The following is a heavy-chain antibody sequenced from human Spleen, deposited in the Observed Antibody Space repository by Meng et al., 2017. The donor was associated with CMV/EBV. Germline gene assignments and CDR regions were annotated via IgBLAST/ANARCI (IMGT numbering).Heavy chain of an antibody. V-gene: IGHV1-46*01. D-gene: IGHD1-26*01. Sequence: ASGYSFTSYYMHWVRQAPGQGLEWMGIINPNAGGTVYAQRFQGRVTMTRDTSTSTAYMELSSLRSEDTAVYYCARLVGATTGGWFDPWGQGTLVTVSS. J-gene: IGHJ5*02. CDR2: INPNAGGT. CDR1: GYSFTSYY. CDR3: ARLVGATTGGWFDP.